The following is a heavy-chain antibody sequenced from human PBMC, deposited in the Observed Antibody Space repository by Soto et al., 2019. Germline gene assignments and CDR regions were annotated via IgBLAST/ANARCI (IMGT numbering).Heavy chain of an antibody. V-gene: IGHV1-2*02. CDR2: INPDSGAT. J-gene: IGHJ4*02. CDR1: GYSFTGYY. CDR3: GRGDYGTGGDTFPYLDY. Sequence: HEHLVQSGAEVKRPGASLKVSCKASGYSFTGYYIHWVRQAPGQGIEWMGWINPDSGATNYAQNLQVRVTMTSDTSSITASMDLTSLTSDDTAVYYCGRGDYGTGGDTFPYLDYCGQGTLVIVSS. D-gene: IGHD2-21*01.